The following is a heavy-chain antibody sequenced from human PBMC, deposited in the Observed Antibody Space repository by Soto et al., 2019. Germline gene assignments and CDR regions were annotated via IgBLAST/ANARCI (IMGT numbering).Heavy chain of an antibody. Sequence: VGSLRLSCAASGLTFSSYEMNWVRRDPGKGLEWVSYISSSGTTIYYADSVKGRFTISRDNAKNSLNLQMNSLRAEDTAVYYCARDMDTAMVDYYYGMDVWGQGTTVTVSS. CDR1: GLTFSSYE. CDR2: ISSSGTTI. V-gene: IGHV3-48*03. D-gene: IGHD5-18*01. CDR3: ARDMDTAMVDYYYGMDV. J-gene: IGHJ6*02.